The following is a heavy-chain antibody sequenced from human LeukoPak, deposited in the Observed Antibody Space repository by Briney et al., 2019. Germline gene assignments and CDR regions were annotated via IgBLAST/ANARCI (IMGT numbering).Heavy chain of an antibody. CDR1: GGSISSYY. Sequence: SETLSLTCTVSGGSISSYYWSWLRQPAGKGLVWIGRIYTSGSINYNPSLKSRVTMSVDTSKNQFSLKLSSVTAADTAVYYCARENHFDFWSGYFYYYYMDVWGKGTTVTVSS. J-gene: IGHJ6*03. D-gene: IGHD3-3*01. V-gene: IGHV4-4*07. CDR3: ARENHFDFWSGYFYYYYMDV. CDR2: IYTSGSI.